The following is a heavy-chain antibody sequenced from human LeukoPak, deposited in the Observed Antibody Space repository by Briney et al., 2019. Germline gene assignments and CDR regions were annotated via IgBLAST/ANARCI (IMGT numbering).Heavy chain of an antibody. V-gene: IGHV1-69*04. Sequence: ASVKVSCKASGGTFSSYAISWVRQAPGQGLEWMGRIIPILGIANYAQKFQGRVTITADKSTSTAYMELSSLRSEDTAVYYCARPGDYDFWSGYPAGMDVWGQGTTVTVSS. J-gene: IGHJ6*02. CDR3: ARPGDYDFWSGYPAGMDV. CDR1: GGTFSSYA. D-gene: IGHD3-3*01. CDR2: IIPILGIA.